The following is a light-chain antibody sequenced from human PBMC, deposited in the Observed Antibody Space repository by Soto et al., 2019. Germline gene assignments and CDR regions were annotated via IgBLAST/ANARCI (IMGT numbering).Light chain of an antibody. J-gene: IGKJ5*01. CDR2: AAS. V-gene: IGKV3-20*01. CDR3: QQYAVSPIT. Sequence: EIVLTQSPVTLSLSPGERSTLSCRASQSVSSSYLAWYHQKPGQAPRLLIYAASTRATGIPDRFSGSGSGTDFTLTISRLEPEDFAVFYCQQYAVSPITFGQGTRLEIK. CDR1: QSVSSSY.